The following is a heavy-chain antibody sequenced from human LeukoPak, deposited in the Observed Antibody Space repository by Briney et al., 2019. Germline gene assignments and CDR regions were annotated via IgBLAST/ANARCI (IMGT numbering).Heavy chain of an antibody. D-gene: IGHD3-16*01. Sequence: ASVKVSCKASGGTFSSYAISWVRQAPGQGLEWMGRIIPILGIANYAQKFQGRVTITADKSTSTAYMELSSLRSEDTAVYYCARDNALMITFGGVPNWFDPWGQGTLVTVSS. CDR3: ARDNALMITFGGVPNWFDP. J-gene: IGHJ5*02. CDR1: GGTFSSYA. V-gene: IGHV1-69*04. CDR2: IIPILGIA.